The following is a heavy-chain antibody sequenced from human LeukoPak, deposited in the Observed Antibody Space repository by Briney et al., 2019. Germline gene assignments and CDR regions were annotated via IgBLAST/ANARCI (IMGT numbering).Heavy chain of an antibody. Sequence: ASVKVSCKASGYTFTNYAISWVRQAPGQGLEWVGWISAYNGNTNYAQNLQGRVTMTTDTSTSTAYMELRSLRSDDTAVYYCARGRSVAVAVWSPPIDYWGQGTLVTVSS. V-gene: IGHV1-18*01. CDR1: GYTFTNYA. D-gene: IGHD6-19*01. J-gene: IGHJ4*02. CDR3: ARGRSVAVAVWSPPIDY. CDR2: ISAYNGNT.